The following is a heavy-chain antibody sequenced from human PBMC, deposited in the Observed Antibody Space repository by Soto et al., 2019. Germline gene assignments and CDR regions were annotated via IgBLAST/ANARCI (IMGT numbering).Heavy chain of an antibody. CDR3: AKGGAIVAAGTRVYLYNAMDV. D-gene: IGHD6-13*01. V-gene: IGHV1-2*02. Sequence: QVQLVQSGTEVKRPGDSVKVSCKAPGYPFTGYYVHWVRQAPGQGLEWMGWINANSGDIYLAQRFQGRVTMHRDKSIGTAYMELRGLTSDDTAEYYCAKGGAIVAAGTRVYLYNAMDVWGEGTTVTVSS. CDR2: INANSGDI. CDR1: GYPFTGYY. J-gene: IGHJ6*04.